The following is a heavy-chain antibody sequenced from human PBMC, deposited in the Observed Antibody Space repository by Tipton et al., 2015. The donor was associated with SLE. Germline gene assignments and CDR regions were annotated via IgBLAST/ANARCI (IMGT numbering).Heavy chain of an antibody. D-gene: IGHD3-22*01. V-gene: IGHV3-23*01. CDR3: AKPLIGYYDSSPFDI. J-gene: IGHJ3*02. Sequence: GSLRLSCAASGFTFSSYSMNWVRQAPGKGLEWVSAISGSGGSTYYADSVKGRFTISRDNSKNTLYLQMNSLRAEDTAVYYCAKPLIGYYDSSPFDIWGQGTMVTVSS. CDR1: GFTFSSYS. CDR2: ISGSGGST.